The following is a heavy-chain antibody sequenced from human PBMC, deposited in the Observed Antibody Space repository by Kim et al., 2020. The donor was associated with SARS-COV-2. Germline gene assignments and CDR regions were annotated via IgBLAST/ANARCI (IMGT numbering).Heavy chain of an antibody. CDR1: GFNFSNYA. D-gene: IGHD6-13*01. J-gene: IGHJ1*01. Sequence: GGSLRLSCAASGFNFSNYAMSWVRQAPGKGLEWVSAISGSGGSTYYADSVKGRFTISRDNSKNTLYLQMNSLRAEDTAAYYCAKGPYSSSWYFFQHWGQGTLVTVSS. CDR2: ISGSGGST. V-gene: IGHV3-23*01. CDR3: AKGPYSSSWYFFQH.